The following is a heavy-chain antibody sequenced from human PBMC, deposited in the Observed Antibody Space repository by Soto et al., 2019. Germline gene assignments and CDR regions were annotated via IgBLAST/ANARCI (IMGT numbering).Heavy chain of an antibody. CDR1: GGSISSGCYY. D-gene: IGHD2-8*01. V-gene: IGHV4-31*03. CDR3: ARAVLMVYAIGNWFDP. CDR2: TYYSGST. Sequence: SETLSLTCTVSGGSISSGCYYWSWIRQHPGKGLEWIGYTYYSGSTYYNPSLKSRVTISVDTSKNQFSLKLSSVTAADTAVYYCARAVLMVYAIGNWFDPWGQGTLVTVSS. J-gene: IGHJ5*02.